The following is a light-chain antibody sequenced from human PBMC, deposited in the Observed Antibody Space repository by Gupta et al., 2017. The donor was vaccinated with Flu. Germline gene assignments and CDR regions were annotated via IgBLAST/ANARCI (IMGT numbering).Light chain of an antibody. CDR3: QQYGDSPQT. J-gene: IGKJ3*01. Sequence: TVFTPSPGTLSLSPGESATLSCRASQSVSSSYLAWYQQKPGQAPRLLVYATSSRATGIPDRFSGSGSGTDFTLTISRLEPEDFAVYYCQQYGDSPQTFGPGTKVDIK. CDR2: ATS. CDR1: QSVSSSY. V-gene: IGKV3-20*01.